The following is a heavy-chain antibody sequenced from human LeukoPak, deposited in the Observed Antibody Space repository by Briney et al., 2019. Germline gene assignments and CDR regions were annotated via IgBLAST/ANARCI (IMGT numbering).Heavy chain of an antibody. CDR2: IYSGGST. Sequence: PGGCLRLSCAASGFTVSSNYMSWVRQAPGKGLEWVSVIYSGGSTYYADSAKGRFTISRDNSKNTLYLQMNSLRAEDTAVYYCTRGGGGSFPHYWGQGTLVSGCS. J-gene: IGHJ4*02. V-gene: IGHV3-53*01. D-gene: IGHD2-15*01. CDR3: TRGGGGSFPHY. CDR1: GFTVSSNY.